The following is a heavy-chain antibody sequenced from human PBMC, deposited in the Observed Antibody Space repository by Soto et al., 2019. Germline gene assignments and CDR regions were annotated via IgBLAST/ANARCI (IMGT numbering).Heavy chain of an antibody. Sequence: QVQLQQWGAGLLKPSETLSLTCAVYGGSFSGYYWSWIRQPPGKGLEWIGEINHSGSTNYNPSLKSRVTISVDSSKNQFSLKLSSVTAADTAVYYCARFGNSRPTLEYKSRSYLDYYYYMDVWGKGTTVTVSS. CDR1: GGSFSGYY. CDR2: INHSGST. V-gene: IGHV4-34*01. J-gene: IGHJ6*03. CDR3: ARFGNSRPTLEYKSRSYLDYYYYMDV. D-gene: IGHD6-6*01.